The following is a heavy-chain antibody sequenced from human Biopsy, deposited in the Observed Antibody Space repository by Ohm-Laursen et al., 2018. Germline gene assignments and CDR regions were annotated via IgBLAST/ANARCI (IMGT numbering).Heavy chain of an antibody. CDR2: IYDRGSTA. Sequence: SQTLSLTCSVSGDSVSSGSFYWTWIRQPPGQGLAYIGYIYDRGSTANYNPSLESRVTMSVDMPKNQFSLKLSSVTAADTAIYYCARGMRSSGWPYFDSWGQGTLVTVSS. J-gene: IGHJ4*02. V-gene: IGHV4-61*01. CDR1: GDSVSSGSFY. CDR3: ARGMRSSGWPYFDS. D-gene: IGHD6-19*01.